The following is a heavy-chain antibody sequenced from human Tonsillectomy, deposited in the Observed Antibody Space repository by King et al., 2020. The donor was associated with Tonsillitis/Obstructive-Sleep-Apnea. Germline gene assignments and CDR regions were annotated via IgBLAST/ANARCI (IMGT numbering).Heavy chain of an antibody. CDR1: GGSISSGGYY. V-gene: IGHV4-31*03. Sequence: VQLVESGPGLVKPSQTLSLTCTVSGGSISSGGYYWTWIRQHPGKGLQWIGYIYYSGSTYYNPSPKSRVTISVDTSKNQFSLKLSSVTAADTAVFYCASGRPLYCSSSSCYPGGSFDYWGQGTLVTVSS. D-gene: IGHD2-2*01. CDR3: ASGRPLYCSSSSCYPGGSFDY. CDR2: IYYSGST. J-gene: IGHJ4*02.